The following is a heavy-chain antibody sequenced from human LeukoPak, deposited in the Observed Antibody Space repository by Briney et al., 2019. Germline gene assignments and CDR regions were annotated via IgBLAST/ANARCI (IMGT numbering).Heavy chain of an antibody. D-gene: IGHD2-15*01. V-gene: IGHV3-30*02. Sequence: PGGSLTLSCAASGFTFSSYGMHWVRQAPGEGLEWVAYIGYDGSKKYYSDSVKGRFTISRDNSKNTVHLQMNSLRAADTALYFCARDLGGIYYIAYWGQGTLVTVSS. J-gene: IGHJ4*02. CDR3: ARDLGGIYYIAY. CDR2: IGYDGSKK. CDR1: GFTFSSYG.